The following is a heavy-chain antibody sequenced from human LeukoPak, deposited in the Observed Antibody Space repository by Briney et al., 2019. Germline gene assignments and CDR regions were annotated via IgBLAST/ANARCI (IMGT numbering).Heavy chain of an antibody. Sequence: GGSLRLSCAASGFTFSRHWMHWVRQAPGKGLVWVSRINEDGSTTSYADSVKGRFTIPRGNVKNTLYLQMNGLRAEDTAVYYRARGGLEPVDYWGQGTLVTVSS. CDR3: ARGGLEPVDY. CDR1: GFTFSRHW. D-gene: IGHD1-14*01. J-gene: IGHJ4*02. CDR2: INEDGSTT. V-gene: IGHV3-74*01.